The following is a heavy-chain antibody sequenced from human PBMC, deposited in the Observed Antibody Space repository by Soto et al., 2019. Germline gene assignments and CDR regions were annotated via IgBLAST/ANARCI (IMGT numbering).Heavy chain of an antibody. J-gene: IGHJ6*02. CDR2: MNPNSANT. V-gene: IGHV1-8*01. Sequence: ASVKVSCKASGYTFTSYDINWVRQATGQGLEWMGWMNPNSANTGYAQKFQGRVTMTRNTSISTAYMELSRLRSDDTAVYYCARGGSLWFGELSAYYYGMDVWGQGTTVTVSS. D-gene: IGHD3-10*01. CDR1: GYTFTSYD. CDR3: ARGGSLWFGELSAYYYGMDV.